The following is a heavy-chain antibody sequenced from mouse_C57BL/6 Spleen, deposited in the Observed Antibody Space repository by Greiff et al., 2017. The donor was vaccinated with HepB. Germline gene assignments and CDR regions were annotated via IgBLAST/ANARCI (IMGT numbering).Heavy chain of an antibody. CDR2: ISSGGSYT. CDR3: ASTGTWGFAY. CDR1: GFTFSSYG. V-gene: IGHV5-6*01. J-gene: IGHJ3*01. Sequence: EVKLMESGGDLVKPGGSLKLSCAASGFTFSSYGMSWVRQTPDKRLEWVATISSGGSYTYYPGSVKGRFTISRDNAKNTLYLQMSSLKSEDTAMYYCASTGTWGFAYWGQGTLVTVSA. D-gene: IGHD4-1*02.